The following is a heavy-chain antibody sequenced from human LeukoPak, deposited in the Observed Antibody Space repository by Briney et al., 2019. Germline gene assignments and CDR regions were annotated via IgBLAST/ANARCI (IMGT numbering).Heavy chain of an antibody. J-gene: IGHJ4*02. V-gene: IGHV3-23*01. CDR2: ITGGGSGI. CDR1: GFTFSNYA. Sequence: GGSLRLPCAASGFTFSNYAMSWVRQAPGKGLEWVSAITGGGSGIYYADSMKSRFTISRDNSKNTLYLQINSLRAEDTAVYYCAKWGDYDVLTGYYVSDYWGQGTLVTVSS. CDR3: AKWGDYDVLTGYYVSDY. D-gene: IGHD3-9*01.